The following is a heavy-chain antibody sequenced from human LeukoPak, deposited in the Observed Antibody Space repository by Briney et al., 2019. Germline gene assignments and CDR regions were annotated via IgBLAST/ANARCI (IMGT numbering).Heavy chain of an antibody. D-gene: IGHD3/OR15-3a*01. CDR2: IYYSGNT. CDR3: ARQTGSGLFILP. CDR1: GGSISSYY. Sequence: PSETLSLTCTVSGGSISSYYWSWIRQPPGKVLEWIGSIYYSGNTYYNASLKSQVSISIDTSKNQFSLRLTSVTAADTAVYYCARQTGSGLFILPGGQGTLVTVSS. V-gene: IGHV4-59*04. J-gene: IGHJ4*02.